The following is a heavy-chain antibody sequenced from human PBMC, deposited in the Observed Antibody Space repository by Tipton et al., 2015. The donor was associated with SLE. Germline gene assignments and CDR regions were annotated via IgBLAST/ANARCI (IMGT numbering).Heavy chain of an antibody. Sequence: GLVKPSQTLSLTCAISGDSVSSNSAAWNWIRQSPSRGLEWLGRTYYRSKWYNDYAVSVKSRITINPDTSKNQFSLQLNSVTAADTAVYYCARERESYYDFWSGYHPFDYWGQGTLVTVSS. CDR3: ARERESYYDFWSGYHPFDY. J-gene: IGHJ4*02. D-gene: IGHD3-3*01. V-gene: IGHV6-1*01. CDR2: TYYRSKWYN. CDR1: GDSVSSNSAA.